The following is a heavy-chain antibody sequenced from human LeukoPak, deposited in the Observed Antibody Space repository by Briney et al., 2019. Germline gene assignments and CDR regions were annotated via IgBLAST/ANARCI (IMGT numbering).Heavy chain of an antibody. CDR1: GFSFTSYY. CDR2: INPNGGST. CDR3: ARGVIYNWFDP. J-gene: IGHJ5*02. V-gene: IGHV1-46*01. D-gene: IGHD2-21*01. Sequence: GASVKVSCKASGFSFTSYYFHWVRQAPGQGLEWMGIINPNGGSTNYAQKFQGRLTMTGDTSTGTVYMELSRLRSEDTAVYYRARGVIYNWFDPWGQGTLVTVSS.